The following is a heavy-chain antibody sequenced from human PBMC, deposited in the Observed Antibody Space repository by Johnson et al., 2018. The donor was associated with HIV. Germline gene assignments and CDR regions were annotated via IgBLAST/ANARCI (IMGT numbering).Heavy chain of an antibody. Sequence: QMQLVESGGGVVQPGRSLRLSCAASGFTFSSYAMHWVRQAPGKGLEWVAVISYDGSNKYYADSAKGRFTISRDNSKNTLYLQMNSLRAEDTAVYYCARDRAWNYEVAFDIWGQGTMVTVSS. CDR3: ARDRAWNYEVAFDI. J-gene: IGHJ3*02. CDR1: GFTFSSYA. V-gene: IGHV3-30*14. D-gene: IGHD1-7*01. CDR2: ISYDGSNK.